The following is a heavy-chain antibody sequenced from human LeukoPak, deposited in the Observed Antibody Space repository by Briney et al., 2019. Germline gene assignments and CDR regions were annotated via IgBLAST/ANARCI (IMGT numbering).Heavy chain of an antibody. CDR2: ISAYNGNT. D-gene: IGHD2-2*02. J-gene: IGHJ6*02. CDR3: ARDSVVVPAAIYGMDV. V-gene: IGHV1-18*01. CDR1: GYTFTSYG. Sequence: GASVKVSCKASGYTFTSYGISWVRQAPGQGLEWMGWISAYNGNTNYAQKLQGGVTMTTDTSTSTAYMELRSLRSDDTAVYYCARDSVVVPAAIYGMDVWGQGTTVTVSS.